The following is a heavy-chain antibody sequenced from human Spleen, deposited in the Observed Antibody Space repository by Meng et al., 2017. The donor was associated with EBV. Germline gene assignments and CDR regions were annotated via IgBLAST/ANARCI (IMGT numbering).Heavy chain of an antibody. CDR1: GGSVISCNYY. J-gene: IGHJ4*02. CDR3: ARRGGVDY. Sequence: SGQVLLKPSTPMSMTRMGSGGSVISCNYYRSWIRQPPGKGLEWIGQIYYTGSTNYNPSLKSRVTISVDTSKNQFSLRLSSVTAADSAVYYCARRGGVDYWGQGTLVTVSS. V-gene: IGHV4-61*01. D-gene: IGHD3-16*01. CDR2: IYYTGST.